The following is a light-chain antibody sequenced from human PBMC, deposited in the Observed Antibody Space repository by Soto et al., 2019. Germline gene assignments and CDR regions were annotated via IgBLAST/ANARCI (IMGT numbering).Light chain of an antibody. V-gene: IGLV1-44*01. CDR1: SSNIGTNT. CDR2: SDN. Sequence: QSVLTQPPSASGTPGQGITISCSGGSSNIGTNTVTWYQQLPGTAPRLLIYSDNQLPSGVPDRFSGSKSGTSASLAISGLQSEDEADYYCAAWDVSFVVFGGGTKLTVL. J-gene: IGLJ2*01. CDR3: AAWDVSFVV.